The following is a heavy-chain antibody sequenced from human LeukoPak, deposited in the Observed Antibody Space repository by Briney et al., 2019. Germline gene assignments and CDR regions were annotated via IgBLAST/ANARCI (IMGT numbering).Heavy chain of an antibody. Sequence: ASVKVSCKASGHTFITYYMHWVRQAPGQGLEWMGIINPIGGSTSYAQKFQGRVTMTGDTSTSTVYMELSSLRSEDTAVYYCARSRLLLDYWGQGTLVTVSS. CDR2: INPIGGST. J-gene: IGHJ4*02. CDR1: GHTFITYY. D-gene: IGHD2-21*02. V-gene: IGHV1-46*01. CDR3: ARSRLLLDY.